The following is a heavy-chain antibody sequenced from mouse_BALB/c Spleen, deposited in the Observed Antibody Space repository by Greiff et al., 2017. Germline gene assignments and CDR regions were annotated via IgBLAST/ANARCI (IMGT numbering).Heavy chain of an antibody. CDR2: INSNGGST. D-gene: IGHD1-2*01. V-gene: IGHV5-6-3*01. CDR3: ARWRVNSLLRLPYFDY. J-gene: IGHJ2*01. CDR1: GFTFSSYG. Sequence: EVKVVESGGGLVQPGGSLKLSCAASGFTFSSYGMSWVRQTPDKRLELVATINSNGGSTYYPDSVKGRFTISRDNAKNTLYLQMSSLKSEDTAMYYCARWRVNSLLRLPYFDYWGQGTTLTVSS.